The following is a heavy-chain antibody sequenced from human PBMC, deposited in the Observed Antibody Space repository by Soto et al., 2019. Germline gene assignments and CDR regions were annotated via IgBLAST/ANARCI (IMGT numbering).Heavy chain of an antibody. D-gene: IGHD2-8*02. Sequence: ASLKVSCKASGYTFTSYAIYWVRQAPGQRLEWMGWINAGNGNTKYSQKFQGRVTITRDTSASTAYMELSSLKSEDTAVYYCARGDWWLFDYWGQGTLVTVSS. V-gene: IGHV1-3*01. CDR3: ARGDWWLFDY. CDR1: GYTFTSYA. CDR2: INAGNGNT. J-gene: IGHJ4*02.